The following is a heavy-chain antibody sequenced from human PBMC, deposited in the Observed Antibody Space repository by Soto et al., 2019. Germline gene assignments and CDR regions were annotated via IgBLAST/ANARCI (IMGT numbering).Heavy chain of an antibody. Sequence: QGQLVPSGAEVKKPGSSVTVSCKASGGTFGNSAISGVRQAPGQGLEWMGGIIPIFPTPDYAQKFQGRVTIAGDEATGTAYMELTRMRDANTTVYYCARDKDRLQVGRNCYCAMDVWGQGTTVTVPS. D-gene: IGHD6-25*01. CDR2: IIPIFPTP. CDR3: ARDKDRLQVGRNCYCAMDV. CDR1: GGTFGNSA. V-gene: IGHV1-69*12. J-gene: IGHJ6*02.